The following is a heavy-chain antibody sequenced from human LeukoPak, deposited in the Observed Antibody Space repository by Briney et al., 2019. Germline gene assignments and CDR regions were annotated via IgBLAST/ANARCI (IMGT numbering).Heavy chain of an antibody. CDR2: IYYSGNT. CDR3: ARVRYCSTNRCYDREFDN. J-gene: IGHJ4*02. V-gene: IGHV4-59*01. CDR1: GGSISNYY. Sequence: SETLSLTCTVSGGSISNYYGSWIRQPPGKGLEWIGYIYYSGNTNYNPSLKIRVTISVDTSKIQFSLTLNSVTAADTAVYYCARVRYCSTNRCYDREFDNWGQGTLVTVSS. D-gene: IGHD2-2*01.